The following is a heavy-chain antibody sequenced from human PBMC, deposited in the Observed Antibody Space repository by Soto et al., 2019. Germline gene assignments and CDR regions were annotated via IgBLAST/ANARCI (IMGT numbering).Heavy chain of an antibody. CDR2: ISGSGCST. CDR3: EKSRPVLEWLFSTWGEHGMDV. J-gene: IGHJ6*02. Sequence: EVQLLESGGGLVQPGGSLRLSCAASGFTFSSYAMSWVRQAPGKGLEWVSAISGSGCSTYYADSVKGRFTISRDNSKNTLYLQMTSLRAEDTAVYYCEKSRPVLEWLFSTWGEHGMDVWGQGTTVTVSS. CDR1: GFTFSSYA. V-gene: IGHV3-23*01. D-gene: IGHD3-3*01.